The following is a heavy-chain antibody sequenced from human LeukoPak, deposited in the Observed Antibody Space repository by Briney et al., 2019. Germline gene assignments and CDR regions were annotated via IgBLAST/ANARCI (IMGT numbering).Heavy chain of an antibody. CDR1: GYRVSSFA. V-gene: IGHV1-18*01. D-gene: IGHD1-14*01. J-gene: IGHJ3*01. Sequence: ASVKVSCKASGYRVSSFAIIWVRQAPGQGVECLGWIAANNDHTHYALNVQGRVTMTTDTSTGTAYMELRNLRSDDTAVYFCARDKPGWGAFDVWGQGTVVTVSS. CDR3: ARDKPGWGAFDV. CDR2: IAANNDHT.